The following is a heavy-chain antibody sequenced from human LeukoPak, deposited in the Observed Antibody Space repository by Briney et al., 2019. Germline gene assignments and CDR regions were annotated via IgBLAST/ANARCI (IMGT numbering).Heavy chain of an antibody. D-gene: IGHD3-10*01. CDR3: ARRRYGLGSYSDAFDI. J-gene: IGHJ3*02. V-gene: IGHV3-13*04. Sequence: GGSLRPSCAASGFTFISYDMHWVRQPTGKGLEWVSGIDTAGGTYYAGSAKGRFTISRENAKNSLSLQMNSLRAGDTAVYYCARRRYGLGSYSDAFDIWGQGTMVTVSS. CDR1: GFTFISYD. CDR2: IDTAGGT.